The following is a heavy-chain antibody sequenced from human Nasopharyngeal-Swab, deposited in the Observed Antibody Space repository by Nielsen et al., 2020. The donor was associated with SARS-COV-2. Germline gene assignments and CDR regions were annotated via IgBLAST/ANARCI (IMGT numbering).Heavy chain of an antibody. Sequence: SETLSLTCTVSGGSMDGHWWSWIRQAPGKGLEWIAYINYRGITDYNPSPKSRVTILLDMSRNQFSLELTSVTAADTAVYYCEGAGGHWGQGTLVTVSS. V-gene: IGHV4-59*03. D-gene: IGHD3-10*01. CDR1: GGSMDGHW. CDR3: EGAGGH. CDR2: INYRGIT. J-gene: IGHJ4*02.